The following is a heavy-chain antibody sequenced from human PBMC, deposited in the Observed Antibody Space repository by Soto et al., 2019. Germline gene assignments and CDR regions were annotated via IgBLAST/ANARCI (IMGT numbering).Heavy chain of an antibody. CDR3: AKGKPRSRDGMDV. Sequence: GESLKISCVASGFNFSNYVLTWGRQAPGEGLEWVSGITGSAGTTAYGDSVKGRFTISRDNSKSTLYLQMNNLRAEDTAVYFCAKGKPRSRDGMDVWGQGTTVTVSS. V-gene: IGHV3-23*01. CDR2: ITGSAGTT. J-gene: IGHJ6*02. CDR1: GFNFSNYV.